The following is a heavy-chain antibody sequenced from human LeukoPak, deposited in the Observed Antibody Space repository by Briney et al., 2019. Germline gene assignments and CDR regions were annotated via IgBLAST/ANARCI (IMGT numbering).Heavy chain of an antibody. CDR2: IYYSGST. CDR1: GGSISSSSYY. Sequence: SETLSLTCTVSGGSISSSSYYWGWIRQPPGKGLEWIGSIYYSGSTYYNPSLKSRVTISVDTSKNQFSLKLSSVTAADTAVYYCARKNSYGLDYWGQGTLVTVSS. V-gene: IGHV4-39*01. J-gene: IGHJ4*02. CDR3: ARKNSYGLDY. D-gene: IGHD5-18*01.